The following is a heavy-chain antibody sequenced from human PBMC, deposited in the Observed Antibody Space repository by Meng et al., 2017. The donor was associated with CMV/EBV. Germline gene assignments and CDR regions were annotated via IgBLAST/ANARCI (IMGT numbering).Heavy chain of an antibody. Sequence: ASAQVFCNASGYTFTSYGISWVLQAPGQGLEWMGWISAYNGNTNYAQKLQGRVTMTTDTSTSTAYEELRSLRSDDTAVYYCARDDKAYCGCDCSPVTYYYYYGMDVWGQGTTVTVSS. CDR1: GYTFTSYG. V-gene: IGHV1-18*01. CDR2: ISAYNGNT. D-gene: IGHD2-21*01. CDR3: ARDDKAYCGCDCSPVTYYYYYGMDV. J-gene: IGHJ6*02.